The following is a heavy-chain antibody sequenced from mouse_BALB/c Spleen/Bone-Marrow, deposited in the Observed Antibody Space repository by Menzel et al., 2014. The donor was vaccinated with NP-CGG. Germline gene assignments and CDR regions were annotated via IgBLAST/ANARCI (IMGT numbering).Heavy chain of an antibody. CDR3: ARLGYYGYFVD. D-gene: IGHD1-1*01. Sequence: EVQLQESGGGLVQPGGSLKLSCAASGFDFRRYWMSWVRQAPGKGLEWIGEINPESSTINYTPSLKGKFTISRDNAKNTLYLQMSKVRSEDTALYYCARLGYYGYFVDWGQGTTLTVSS. CDR1: GFDFRRYW. J-gene: IGHJ2*01. CDR2: INPESSTI. V-gene: IGHV4-1*02.